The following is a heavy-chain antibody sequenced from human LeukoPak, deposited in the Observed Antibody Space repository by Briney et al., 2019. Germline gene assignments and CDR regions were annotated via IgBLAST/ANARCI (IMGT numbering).Heavy chain of an antibody. CDR3: ASYCSTTSCNAVDY. CDR2: ISSSGSTT. Sequence: GGTLRLSCAASAFTFSSYSMNWVRQAPGKGLEWVSYISSSGSTTYYADSVKGRFTISRDNAKNSLYLQMNSLRAEDTAVDYCASYCSTTSCNAVDYWGQGTLVTVSS. J-gene: IGHJ4*02. D-gene: IGHD2-2*01. CDR1: AFTFSSYS. V-gene: IGHV3-48*01.